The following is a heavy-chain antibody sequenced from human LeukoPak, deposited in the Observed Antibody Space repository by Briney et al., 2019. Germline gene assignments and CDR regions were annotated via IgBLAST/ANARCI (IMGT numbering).Heavy chain of an antibody. Sequence: AGGSLRLSCAASGFTFNSYGMHWVRQDPGKGLEWVSAISGSGGSTYYAASAKGWFTISRDNSKNTLYLQMNSLRAEDTAVYYCAKGQCSGGSCYGTEYWGQGTLVTVSS. CDR2: ISGSGGST. CDR1: GFTFNSYG. CDR3: AKGQCSGGSCYGTEY. J-gene: IGHJ4*02. D-gene: IGHD2-15*01. V-gene: IGHV3-23*01.